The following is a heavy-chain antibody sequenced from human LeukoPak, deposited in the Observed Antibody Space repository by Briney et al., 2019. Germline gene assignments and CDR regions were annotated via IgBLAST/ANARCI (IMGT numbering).Heavy chain of an antibody. CDR3: ARGERGYTYGYLWNELPYYFDY. D-gene: IGHD5-18*01. CDR1: GGSFSGYY. V-gene: IGHV4-34*01. CDR2: INHSGST. Sequence: PSETLSLTCAVYGGSFSGYYWSWIRQPPGKGLEWIGEINHSGSTNYNPSLKSRVTISVDTSKSQFSLKLSSVTAADTAVYFCARGERGYTYGYLWNELPYYFDYWGQGALVTVSS. J-gene: IGHJ4*02.